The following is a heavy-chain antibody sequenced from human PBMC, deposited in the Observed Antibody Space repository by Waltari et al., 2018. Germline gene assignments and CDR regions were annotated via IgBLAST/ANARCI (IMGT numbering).Heavy chain of an antibody. D-gene: IGHD6-13*01. CDR2: IYHSGST. V-gene: IGHV4-38-2*01. J-gene: IGHJ4*02. CDR3: ARGTSSSWPNFDY. CDR1: GYSIRSGYY. Sequence: QVQLQESGPGLVKPSETLSLTCAVSGYSIRSGYYWGWIRQPPGKGLEWIGSIYHSGSTYYNPSLKSRVTISVDTSKNQFSLKLSSVTAADTAVYYCARGTSSSWPNFDYWGQGTLVTVSS.